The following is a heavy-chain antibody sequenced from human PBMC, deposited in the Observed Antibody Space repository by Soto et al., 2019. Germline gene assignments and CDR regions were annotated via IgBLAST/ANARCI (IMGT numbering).Heavy chain of an antibody. Sequence: PSETLSLTCTVSGGSISSSSYYWGWIRQPPGKGLEWIGSIYYSGSTYYNPSLKSRVTISVDTSKNQFSLKLSSVTAADTAVYYCASLPYDFWSGYYNVPLAGVLTLNGRWFDPWGQGTLVTVSS. CDR2: IYYSGST. CDR1: GGSISSSSYY. J-gene: IGHJ5*02. D-gene: IGHD3-3*01. V-gene: IGHV4-39*01. CDR3: ASLPYDFWSGYYNVPLAGVLTLNGRWFDP.